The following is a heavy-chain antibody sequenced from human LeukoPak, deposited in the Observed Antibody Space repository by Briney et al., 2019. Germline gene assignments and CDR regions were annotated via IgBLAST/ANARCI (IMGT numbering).Heavy chain of an antibody. CDR1: GFKFDDYN. CDR3: ARELVDLDPNLGGY. D-gene: IGHD2-8*02. J-gene: IGHJ4*02. Sequence: PGGSLRLSCTASGFKFDDYNMSWVRQAPGKGLEWVANIKQDGSQKYYVDSVKGRFTISRDNAKNSLYLQMNSLRAEDTAMYYCARELVDLDPNLGGYWGQGTLVTVSS. V-gene: IGHV3-7*01. CDR2: IKQDGSQK.